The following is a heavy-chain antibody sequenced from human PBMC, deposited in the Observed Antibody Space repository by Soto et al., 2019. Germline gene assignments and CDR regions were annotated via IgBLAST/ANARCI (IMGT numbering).Heavy chain of an antibody. CDR2: IYYSGST. J-gene: IGHJ4*02. CDR1: GGSISSGGYY. Sequence: PSETLSLTCTVSGGSISSGGYYWSWIRQHPGKGLEWIGYIYYSGSTYYNPSLKSRVTISVDTSKNQFSLKLSSVTAADTAVYYCARVSSPRTFDYWGQGTLVTVSS. CDR3: ARVSSPRTFDY. V-gene: IGHV4-31*03.